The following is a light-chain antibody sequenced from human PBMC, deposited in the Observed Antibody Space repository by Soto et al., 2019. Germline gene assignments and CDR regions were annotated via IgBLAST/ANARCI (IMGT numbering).Light chain of an antibody. CDR2: SNN. CDR1: SSNIGSNT. CDR3: AAWDDSLNGPG. V-gene: IGLV1-44*01. J-gene: IGLJ2*01. Sequence: QSVLTQPPSASGTPGQRVTISCSGSSSNIGSNTVNWYQQLPGTAPKLLIYSNNRRPSGVPDRFSGSKSGTSASLAISGLQSEDEADYDCAAWDDSLNGPGFGGGTKLTGL.